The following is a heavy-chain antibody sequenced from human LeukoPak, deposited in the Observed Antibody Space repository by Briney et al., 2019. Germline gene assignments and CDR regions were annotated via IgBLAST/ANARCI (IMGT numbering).Heavy chain of an antibody. Sequence: GGSLRLSCAASGFTFSSYAMSWARQAPGKGLEWVSAISGSGGSTYYADSVKGRFTISRDNSKNTLYLQMNSLRAEDTAVYYCAPMVRGSYYFDYWGQGTLVTVSS. V-gene: IGHV3-23*01. CDR2: ISGSGGST. J-gene: IGHJ4*02. CDR3: APMVRGSYYFDY. D-gene: IGHD3-10*01. CDR1: GFTFSSYA.